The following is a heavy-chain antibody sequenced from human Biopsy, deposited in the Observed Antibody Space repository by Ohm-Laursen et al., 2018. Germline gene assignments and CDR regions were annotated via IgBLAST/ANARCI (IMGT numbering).Heavy chain of an antibody. V-gene: IGHV3-30*18. CDR1: GFTFRTYG. CDR2: ISYDQITK. D-gene: IGHD5/OR15-5a*01. Sequence: SLRLSCAASGFTFRTYGMHWVRLAPGKGLEWVAVISYDQITKHYADSVRDRFNISRDNSKNTLYLQVNSLRAEDTAVYYCAKDLSVYYYYGIDVWGQGTTVTVSS. J-gene: IGHJ6*02. CDR3: AKDLSVYYYYGIDV.